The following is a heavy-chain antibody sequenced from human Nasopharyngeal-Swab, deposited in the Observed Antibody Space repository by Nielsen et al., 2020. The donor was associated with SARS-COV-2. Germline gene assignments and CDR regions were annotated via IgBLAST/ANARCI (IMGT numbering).Heavy chain of an antibody. J-gene: IGHJ4*02. D-gene: IGHD6-19*01. CDR3: ARRRTQWAPFDL. CDR2: ISYTGST. CDR1: GASISSDY. Sequence: SETLSLTCTVSGASISSDYWTWIRQPPGKTLEWIGHISYTGSTSYNPSLRSRVTISLDRSKNQLSLTLTSVTTDDTAIYYCARRRTQWAPFDLWGQGTLVTVSS. V-gene: IGHV4-59*01.